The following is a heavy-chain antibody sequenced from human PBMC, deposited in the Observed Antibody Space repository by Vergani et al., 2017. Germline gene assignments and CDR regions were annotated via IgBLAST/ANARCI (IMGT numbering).Heavy chain of an antibody. CDR1: GGNFGSFG. CDR2: SVPILDIT. V-gene: IGHV1-69*09. J-gene: IGHJ3*02. Sequence: VQLVQSGAEMKKPGSSVKVSCKSSGGNFGSFGFSWVRQAPGQGLEWMGRSVPILDITNYAQMFMGRVSITADKSTGTLYLDLSDLRSADTAMYYCARDRTETTDDAFDIGGQGTLVSVSS. CDR3: ARDRTETTDDAFDI. D-gene: IGHD1/OR15-1a*01.